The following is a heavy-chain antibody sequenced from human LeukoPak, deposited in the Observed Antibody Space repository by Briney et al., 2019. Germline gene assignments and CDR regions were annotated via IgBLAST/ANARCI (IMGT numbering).Heavy chain of an antibody. CDR1: GFTFSSYS. Sequence: GGSLRLSCAASGFTFSSYSMDWVRQAPGKGLEWVSSISSSSSYIYYADSVRGRFTISRDNAKNSLYLQMNSLRAEDTAVYYCASIDLGYCSGGSCFSDDYWGQGTLVTVSS. V-gene: IGHV3-21*01. J-gene: IGHJ4*02. D-gene: IGHD2-15*01. CDR2: ISSSSSYI. CDR3: ASIDLGYCSGGSCFSDDY.